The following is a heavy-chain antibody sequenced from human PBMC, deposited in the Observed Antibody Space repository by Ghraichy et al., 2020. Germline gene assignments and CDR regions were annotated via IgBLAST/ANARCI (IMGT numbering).Heavy chain of an antibody. Sequence: GGSLRLSCAASGFTFSSYWMSWVRQAPGKGLEWVANIKQDGSEKYYVDSVKGRFTISRDNAKNSLYLQMNSLRAEDTAVYYCARGDLGDSSGYYFDYWGQGTLVTVSS. CDR1: GFTFSSYW. J-gene: IGHJ4*02. V-gene: IGHV3-7*01. D-gene: IGHD3-22*01. CDR3: ARGDLGDSSGYYFDY. CDR2: IKQDGSEK.